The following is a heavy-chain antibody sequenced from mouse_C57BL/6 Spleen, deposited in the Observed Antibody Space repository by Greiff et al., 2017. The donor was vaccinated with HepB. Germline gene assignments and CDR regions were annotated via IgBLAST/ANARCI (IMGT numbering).Heavy chain of an antibody. Sequence: EVHLVESGGGLVQSGRSLRLSCATSGFTFSDFYMEWVRQAPGKGLEWIAASRNKANDYTTEYSASVKGRFIVSRDTSQSILYLQMNALRAEDTAIYYCARVPYYYGSSYWYFDVWGTGTTVTVSS. J-gene: IGHJ1*03. CDR3: ARVPYYYGSSYWYFDV. V-gene: IGHV7-1*01. CDR2: SRNKANDYTT. CDR1: GFTFSDFY. D-gene: IGHD1-1*01.